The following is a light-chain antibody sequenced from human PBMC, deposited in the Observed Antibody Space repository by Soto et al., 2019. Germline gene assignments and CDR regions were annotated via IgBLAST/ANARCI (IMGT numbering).Light chain of an antibody. CDR2: EVS. CDR3: CSYAYSTTFV. CDR1: NSDVNY. V-gene: IGLV2-23*02. Sequence: QSALTQPASVSGAPGQSITISCTGTNSDVNYVSWHQQHPGKAPKLMIYEVSNRSSGVSSRFSASKSGNTASLTISGLQAEDEADYYCCSYAYSTTFVFGTGTKVTV. J-gene: IGLJ1*01.